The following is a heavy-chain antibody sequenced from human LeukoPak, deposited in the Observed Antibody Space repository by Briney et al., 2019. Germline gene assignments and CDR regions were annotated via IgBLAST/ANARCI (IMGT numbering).Heavy chain of an antibody. Sequence: ASVKVSCKPSGYTFTVNYLHWVRQAPGQGLGWVGWMNPNSGVTVYAQHFQGRVTMTKDTSISTAYMELSSLTSDDTAVYYCTRGAGTSWFDYWGQGSLVTVSS. J-gene: IGHJ4*02. CDR2: MNPNSGVT. V-gene: IGHV1-2*02. D-gene: IGHD2-2*01. CDR3: TRGAGTSWFDY. CDR1: GYTFTVNY.